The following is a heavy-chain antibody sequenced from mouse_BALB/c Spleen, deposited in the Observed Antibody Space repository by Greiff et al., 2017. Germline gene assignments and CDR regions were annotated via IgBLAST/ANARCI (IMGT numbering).Heavy chain of an antibody. D-gene: IGHD2-3*01. CDR1: GYSITSDYA. CDR3: ARNDGYYPYAMDY. CDR2: ISYSGST. Sequence: EVQLQQSGPGLVKPSQSLSLTCTVTGYSITSDYAWNWIRQFPGNKLEWMGYISYSGSTSYNPSLKSRISITRDTSKNQFFLQLNSVTTEDTATYYCARNDGYYPYAMDYWGQGTSVTVSS. V-gene: IGHV3-2*02. J-gene: IGHJ4*01.